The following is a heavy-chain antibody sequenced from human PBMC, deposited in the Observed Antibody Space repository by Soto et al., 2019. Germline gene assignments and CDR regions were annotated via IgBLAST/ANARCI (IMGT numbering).Heavy chain of an antibody. CDR3: ARGIEGWYQGRYYYGMDV. Sequence: QVQLQESGPGLVKPSETLSLTCTVSGGSVSSGSYYWSWIRQPPGKGLEWIGYIYYSGSTNYNPSLKSPVTISVDTSKNPFPLTLSSVTAADTAVYYCARGIEGWYQGRYYYGMDVWGQGTTVTVSS. D-gene: IGHD6-19*01. J-gene: IGHJ6*02. CDR1: GGSVSSGSYY. CDR2: IYYSGST. V-gene: IGHV4-61*01.